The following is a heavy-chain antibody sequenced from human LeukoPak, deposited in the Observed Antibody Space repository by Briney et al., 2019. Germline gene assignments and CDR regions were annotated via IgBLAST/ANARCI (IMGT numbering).Heavy chain of an antibody. Sequence: SETLSLTCTVSGASISSSSWTWIRQSPGKGLESLGFISNNGKTKYKSSFEGRVSMSLDTSKSQFSLTLSSVTAADTAVYFCARRIYSGTVRHLLYSFMDVWGKGATVIVS. CDR2: ISNNGKT. D-gene: IGHD2-21*01. J-gene: IGHJ6*03. V-gene: IGHV4-59*08. CDR1: GASISSSS. CDR3: ARRIYSGTVRHLLYSFMDV.